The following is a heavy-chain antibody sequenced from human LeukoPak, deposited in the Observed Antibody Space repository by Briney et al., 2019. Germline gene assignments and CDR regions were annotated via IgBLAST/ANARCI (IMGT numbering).Heavy chain of an antibody. CDR2: ISYDGSNN. J-gene: IGHJ6*02. V-gene: IGHV3-30-3*01. Sequence: GVSLRLSCAASRFTFSSYAMHWVRQAPGKGLEWVAVISYDGSNNYYADSVKGRFTISRDNSKNTLYLQMNSLRVEDTAVYYCARPTGWGAHQVSYGMDVWGQGTTVTVSS. CDR1: RFTFSSYA. CDR3: ARPTGWGAHQVSYGMDV. D-gene: IGHD1-26*01.